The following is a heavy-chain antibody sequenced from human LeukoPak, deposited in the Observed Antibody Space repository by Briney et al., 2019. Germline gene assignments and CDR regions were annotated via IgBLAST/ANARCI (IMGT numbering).Heavy chain of an antibody. CDR1: GYTFTGYY. CDR2: INPNSGGT. V-gene: IGHV1-2*02. Sequence: GESLKISCKGSGYTFTGYYMHWVRQAPGQGLEWMGWINPNSGGTNYAQKFKGRVTMTRDTSITTAYMELSRLRSDDTAVYYCARVRTPTIFGVVIGATVDYWGQGTLVTVSS. D-gene: IGHD3-3*01. CDR3: ARVRTPTIFGVVIGATVDY. J-gene: IGHJ4*02.